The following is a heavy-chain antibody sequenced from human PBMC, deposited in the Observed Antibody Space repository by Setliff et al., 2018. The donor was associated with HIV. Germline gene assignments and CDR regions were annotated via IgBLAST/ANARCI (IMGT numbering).Heavy chain of an antibody. CDR3: ARLSSSGWYKYYFDY. V-gene: IGHV4-39*01. D-gene: IGHD6-19*01. Sequence: PSETLSLTCTVSGGSISSSSYYWGWIRQPPGKGLEWIGTIYYSGSTYYNPSLKSRVTISVDTSKNQFSLKLCSVTAADTAVYYCARLSSSGWYKYYFDYWGQGTLVTVSS. CDR1: GGSISSSSYY. CDR2: IYYSGST. J-gene: IGHJ4*02.